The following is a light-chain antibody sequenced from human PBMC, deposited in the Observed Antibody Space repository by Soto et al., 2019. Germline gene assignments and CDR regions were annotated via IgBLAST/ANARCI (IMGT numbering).Light chain of an antibody. CDR1: QSVSSSY. CDR2: GAS. V-gene: IGKV3-20*01. J-gene: IGKJ1*01. Sequence: EIVMMQSPATLSVSPGERAILSCRASQSVSSSYLAWYQQKPGQAPRLLIYGASSRATGIPDRFSGSGSGTDFTLTISRLEPEDFAVYYCQQYGSSPQTFGQGTKVDI. CDR3: QQYGSSPQT.